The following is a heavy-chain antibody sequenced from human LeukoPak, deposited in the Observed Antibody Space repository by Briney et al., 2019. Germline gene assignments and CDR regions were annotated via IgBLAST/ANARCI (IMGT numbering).Heavy chain of an antibody. V-gene: IGHV3-20*04. Sequence: PGGSLRLSCAASGFTFDDYGMSWVRQAPGKGLEWVSGINWNGGSTGYADSVKGRFTISRNNAKNSLYLQMNSLRAEDTALYYCARDGGYCSSTSCYDGYYFDYWGQGTLVTVSS. CDR2: INWNGGST. CDR3: ARDGGYCSSTSCYDGYYFDY. J-gene: IGHJ4*02. CDR1: GFTFDDYG. D-gene: IGHD2-2*01.